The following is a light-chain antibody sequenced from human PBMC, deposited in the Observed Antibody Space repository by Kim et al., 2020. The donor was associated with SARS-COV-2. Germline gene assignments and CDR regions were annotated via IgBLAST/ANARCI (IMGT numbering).Light chain of an antibody. CDR2: EDN. J-gene: IGLJ2*01. V-gene: IGLV6-57*03. CDR1: SGSSATNY. CDR3: QSHDSSNVI. Sequence: GKTVTMSCTRSSGSSATNYVQWYQQRPGSAPTTVIYEDNLRPSGVPDRFSGSIDSSSNSASLTISGLTTEDEADYYCQSHDSSNVIFGGGTQLTVL.